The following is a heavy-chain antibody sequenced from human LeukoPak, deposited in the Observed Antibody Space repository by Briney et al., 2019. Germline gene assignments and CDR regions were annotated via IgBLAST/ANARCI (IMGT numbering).Heavy chain of an antibody. CDR3: ARAINYDYVWGSYPEIGYYYMDV. D-gene: IGHD3-16*02. CDR1: GFTFSNAW. Sequence: PGGSLRLSCAASGFTFSNAWMSWVRQAPGKGLEWVSSIGSSSSYIYYADSVKGRFTISRDNAKNSLYLQMNSLRAEDTAVYYCARAINYDYVWGSYPEIGYYYMDVWGKGTTVTVSS. CDR2: IGSSSSYI. V-gene: IGHV3-21*01. J-gene: IGHJ6*03.